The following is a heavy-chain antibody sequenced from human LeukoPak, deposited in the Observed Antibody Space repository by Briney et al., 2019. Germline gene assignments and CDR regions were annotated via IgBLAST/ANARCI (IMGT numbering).Heavy chain of an antibody. J-gene: IGHJ4*02. V-gene: IGHV4-4*07. Sequence: SETLSLTCAVSGASITSFHWTWFRQPAGRGLEWIGLIYTSGSTLYNPFLQSRVAMSVDVTKNQLSLKLSYVTAADAATYYCARKDGDYWGQGTLVTVSS. CDR1: GASITSFH. CDR2: IYTSGST. D-gene: IGHD6-6*01. CDR3: ARKDGDY.